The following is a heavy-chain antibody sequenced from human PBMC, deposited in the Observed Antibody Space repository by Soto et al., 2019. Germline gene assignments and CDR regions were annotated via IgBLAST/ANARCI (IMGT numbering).Heavy chain of an antibody. V-gene: IGHV3-48*03. CDR3: ASQGIAAAPQGWFDP. CDR1: GFTFSSYE. D-gene: IGHD6-13*01. J-gene: IGHJ5*02. Sequence: GGSLRLSCAASGFTFSSYEMNWVRQAPGKGLEWVSYISSSGSTIYYADSVKGRFTISRDNAKNSLYLQMNSLRAEDTAVYYCASQGIAAAPQGWFDPWGQGTLVTVS. CDR2: ISSSGSTI.